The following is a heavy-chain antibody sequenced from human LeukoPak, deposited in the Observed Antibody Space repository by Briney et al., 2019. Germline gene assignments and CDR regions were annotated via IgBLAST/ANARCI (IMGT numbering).Heavy chain of an antibody. D-gene: IGHD6-19*01. CDR2: IYSGGNT. V-gene: IGHV3-53*01. CDR1: GFTVSSNY. J-gene: IGHJ4*02. Sequence: PGGSLRLSCAASGFTVSSNYMSWVRQAPGKGLEWVSVIYSGGNTYYADSVKGRFTISRDNSKNTLYLQMNSLRAEDTAVYYCASLAVADLDYWGQASLVTVSS. CDR3: ASLAVADLDY.